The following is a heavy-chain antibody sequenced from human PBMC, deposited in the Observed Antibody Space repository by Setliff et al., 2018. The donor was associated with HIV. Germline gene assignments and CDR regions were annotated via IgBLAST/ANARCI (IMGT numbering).Heavy chain of an antibody. Sequence: SGPTLVNPTQTLTLTCTFSGFSLSKSGMCVSWIRQPPGKALEWLARIDWDDDKYYSTPLKTRLTISKDTSKNQVVLKMTNVDPVDTATYYCARMISYSPYFDYWGQGTLVTVSS. CDR3: ARMISYSPYFDY. J-gene: IGHJ4*02. CDR1: GFSLSKSGMC. D-gene: IGHD1-26*01. CDR2: IDWDDDK. V-gene: IGHV2-70*11.